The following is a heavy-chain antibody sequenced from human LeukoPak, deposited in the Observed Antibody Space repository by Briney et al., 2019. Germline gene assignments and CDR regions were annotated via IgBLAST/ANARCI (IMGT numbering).Heavy chain of an antibody. J-gene: IGHJ5*01. D-gene: IGHD3-3*01. CDR3: ARHNYYNFWGSFNWFDS. CDR1: GGSIIDNNYY. V-gene: IGHV4-39*01. Sequence: SETLSLTCSVSGGSIIDNNYYWAWIRQPPGKGLEWIASVYHSGSTYYSPSPKSRVTISVDTSNIHFSLRLNSVTAADTALYYCARHNYYNFWGSFNWFDSWGQGTLVTVSS. CDR2: VYHSGST.